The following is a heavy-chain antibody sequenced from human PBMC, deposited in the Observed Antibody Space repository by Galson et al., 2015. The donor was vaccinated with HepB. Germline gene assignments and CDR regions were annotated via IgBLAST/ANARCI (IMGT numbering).Heavy chain of an antibody. J-gene: IGHJ6*02. Sequence: SLRLSCAASGFIASSHYMTWVHQTPGRGLEWVSVIFGGDSTYYADSVKGRLPISRDNSKNTVYLQMNSLGAGDSALYYCARGLGTRFSNSWYFYDGMDVWGQGTTVIVSS. CDR2: IFGGDST. CDR3: ARGLGTRFSNSWYFYDGMDV. CDR1: GFIASSHY. D-gene: IGHD2/OR15-2a*01. V-gene: IGHV3-66*01.